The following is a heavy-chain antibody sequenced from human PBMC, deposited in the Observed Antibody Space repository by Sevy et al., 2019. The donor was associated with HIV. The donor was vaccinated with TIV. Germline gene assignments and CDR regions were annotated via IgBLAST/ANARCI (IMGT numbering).Heavy chain of an antibody. J-gene: IGHJ4*02. D-gene: IGHD3-3*01. CDR2: ISYDGSNK. CDR1: GFTFSSYG. Sequence: GGSLRLSCAASGFTFSSYGMHWVRQAPGKGLEWVAVISYDGSNKYYADSVKGRFTISRDNSKNTLYLQMNSLRAEDTAVYYCAKGTHGDYFDYCGQGTLVTVSS. V-gene: IGHV3-30*18. CDR3: AKGTHGDYFDY.